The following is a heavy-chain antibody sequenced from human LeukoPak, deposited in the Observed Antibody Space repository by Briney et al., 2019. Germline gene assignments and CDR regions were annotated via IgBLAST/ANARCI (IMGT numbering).Heavy chain of an antibody. CDR3: ARHPGKVTNDWYFDL. CDR1: GYTFTGYY. Sequence: ASEKVSCKASGYTFTGYYMHWVRQAPGQGLEWMGWINPNSGGTNYAQEFQGRVTMTRDTSITTAYMELSRLSSDDTAVYYCARHPGKVTNDWYFDLWGRGTLVTVSS. J-gene: IGHJ2*01. CDR2: INPNSGGT. V-gene: IGHV1-2*02. D-gene: IGHD4-23*01.